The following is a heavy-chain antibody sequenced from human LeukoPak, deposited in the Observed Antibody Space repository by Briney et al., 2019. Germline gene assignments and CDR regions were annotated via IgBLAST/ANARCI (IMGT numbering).Heavy chain of an antibody. Sequence: GGSLRLSCVASGFTFSAYGMHWVRQAPGMGLEYVSAINTNGGSTYYANSVKGRFTISRDNSRSTLYLQMGSLRTEDMAVYYCAREGSYGESDYWGQGTLVTVSS. CDR2: INTNGGST. CDR3: AREGSYGESDY. J-gene: IGHJ4*02. V-gene: IGHV3-64*01. D-gene: IGHD3-16*01. CDR1: GFTFSAYG.